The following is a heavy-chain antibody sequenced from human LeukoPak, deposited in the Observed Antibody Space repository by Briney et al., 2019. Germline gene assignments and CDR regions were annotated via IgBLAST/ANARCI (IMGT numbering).Heavy chain of an antibody. D-gene: IGHD3-3*02. CDR3: AKAGSIRFDY. V-gene: IGHV3-30*02. CDR2: IRYDGSNK. Sequence: QAGGSLRLSCAASGFIFSSYDMHWVRQAPGKGLEWVAFIRYDGSNKYYADSMKGRFTISRDNSKNTLYLQMNSLRADDTAVYYCAKAGSIRFDYWGQGTLVTVSS. J-gene: IGHJ4*02. CDR1: GFIFSSYD.